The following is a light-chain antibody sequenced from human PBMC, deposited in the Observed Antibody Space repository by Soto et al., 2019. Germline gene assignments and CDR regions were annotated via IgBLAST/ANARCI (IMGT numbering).Light chain of an antibody. CDR3: KQYGSSPPFT. CDR1: QSVRNHY. CDR2: DAS. J-gene: IGKJ5*01. Sequence: EVVLTQSPDTLSLSQGERATLYCRASQSVRNHYLALYQVRPGRAPRLLIYDASTKATAIPDRSSGGGSGTYFSLTITGLEPEHCSVYYFKQYGSSPPFTFGQGTRLEI. V-gene: IGKV3-20*01.